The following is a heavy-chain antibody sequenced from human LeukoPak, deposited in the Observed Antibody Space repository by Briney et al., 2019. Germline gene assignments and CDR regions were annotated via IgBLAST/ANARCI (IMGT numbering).Heavy chain of an antibody. CDR1: GLTFSSNE. D-gene: IGHD2-15*01. V-gene: IGHV3-48*03. J-gene: IGHJ1*01. CDR2: ISSSGSTI. CDR3: ARVPGGSLEYFQH. Sequence: GGSLRLSCAASGLTFSSNEMNWVGQAQGKGLEWVSYISSSGSTIYYADSVKGRFTISRDNAKNSLYLQMNSLRAEDTAVYYCARVPGGSLEYFQHWGQGTLVTVSS.